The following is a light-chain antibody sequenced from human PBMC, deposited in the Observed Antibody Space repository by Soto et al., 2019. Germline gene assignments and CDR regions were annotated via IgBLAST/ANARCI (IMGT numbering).Light chain of an antibody. CDR1: QSIGTC. CDR2: ESS. J-gene: IGKJ1*01. V-gene: IGKV1-9*01. Sequence: DIQMTQSPSSLSASVGDRFTITFRASQSIGTCLVWYQQKRGKAPKVLIYESSTLQSGVPSRFSGSGSGTDFALTISSLHPEDVATYYCQQVDSYPRTFGQGTKVDIK. CDR3: QQVDSYPRT.